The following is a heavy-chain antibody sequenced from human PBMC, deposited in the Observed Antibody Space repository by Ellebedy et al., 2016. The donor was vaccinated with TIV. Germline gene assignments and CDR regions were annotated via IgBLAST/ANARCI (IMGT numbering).Heavy chain of an antibody. V-gene: IGHV3-30-3*01. CDR3: ARDPLGSYDRDDAFDI. Sequence: GGSLRLSCAASGLTFSSYAMHWVRQAPGKGLEWVAVISYDGSNKYYADSVKGRFTISRDNSKNTLYLQMNSLRAEDTAVYYCARDPLGSYDRDDAFDIWGQGTMVTVSS. D-gene: IGHD1-26*01. CDR2: ISYDGSNK. J-gene: IGHJ3*02. CDR1: GLTFSSYA.